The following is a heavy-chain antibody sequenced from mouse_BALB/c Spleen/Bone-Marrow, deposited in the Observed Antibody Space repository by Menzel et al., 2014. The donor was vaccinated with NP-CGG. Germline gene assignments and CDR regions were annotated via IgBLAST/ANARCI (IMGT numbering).Heavy chain of an antibody. CDR3: ARLDGNYRNYFDY. Sequence: VQLQQSGPELVRPGTSVKMSCKASGYTFTSYWTHWVKRRPGQGLEWIGMIDPSNSESRLNQKFKDKATLNVDKSSNTAYMQLSSLTSEDSAVYYCARLDGNYRNYFDYWGQGTSLTVSS. J-gene: IGHJ2*02. CDR2: IDPSNSES. CDR1: GYTFTSYW. V-gene: IGHV1-59*01. D-gene: IGHD2-1*01.